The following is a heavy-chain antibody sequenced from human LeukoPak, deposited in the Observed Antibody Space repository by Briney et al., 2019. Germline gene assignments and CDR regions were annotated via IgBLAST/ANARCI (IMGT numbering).Heavy chain of an antibody. CDR1: GGSISSSSYY. CDR2: IYYSGST. V-gene: IGHV4-39*01. CDR3: AGGYSGSYLDP. D-gene: IGHD1-26*01. J-gene: IGHJ5*02. Sequence: SETLSLTCTVSGGSISSSSYYWGWIRQPPGKGLEWIGSIYYSGSTYYNPSLKSRVTISVDTSKNQFSLKLSSVTAADTAVYYCAGGYSGSYLDPWGQGILVTVSS.